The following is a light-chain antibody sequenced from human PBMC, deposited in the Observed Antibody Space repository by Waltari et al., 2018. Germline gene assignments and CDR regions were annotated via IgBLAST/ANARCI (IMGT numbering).Light chain of an antibody. CDR1: QAISIW. CDR2: KAS. CDR3: QYYYAFSRT. Sequence: DIQMTQSPSTLSASVGDRVTITCRASQAISIWLAWYQQRPGKAPKLLIHKASTLQKGVPSRFSGSGSGTEFSLAISSLQPDDFATYYCQYYYAFSRTFGPGTKIEIE. J-gene: IGKJ1*01. V-gene: IGKV1-5*03.